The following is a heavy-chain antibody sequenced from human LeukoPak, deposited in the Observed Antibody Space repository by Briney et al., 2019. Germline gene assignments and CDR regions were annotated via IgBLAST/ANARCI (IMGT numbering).Heavy chain of an antibody. CDR2: IRYDGSNK. J-gene: IGHJ6*03. CDR3: AKDSGIYFYYYYMDV. Sequence: GGSLRLSCAASGFTFSSYGMHWVRQAPGKGLEWVAFIRYDGSNKYYADSVKGRFTISRDNSKNTLYLQTNSLRAEDTAVYYCAKDSGIYFYYYYMDVWGKGTTVTVSS. CDR1: GFTFSSYG. V-gene: IGHV3-30*02.